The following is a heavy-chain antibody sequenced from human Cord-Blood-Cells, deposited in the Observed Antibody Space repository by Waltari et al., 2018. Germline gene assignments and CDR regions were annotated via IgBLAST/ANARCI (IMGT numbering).Heavy chain of an antibody. D-gene: IGHD2-21*01. V-gene: IGHV1-2*02. J-gene: IGHJ3*02. CDR1: GYTFTGYY. CDR2: INPNSGGT. Sequence: QVQLVQSGAEVKKPGASVKVSCKASGYTFTGYYMHWVRQAPGQGLEWMGGINPNSGGTNHAQKFQGRVTMTRDTAISTAYMELSRLRSDDTAVYYCASPLLVDAFDIWGQGTMVTVSS. CDR3: ASPLLVDAFDI.